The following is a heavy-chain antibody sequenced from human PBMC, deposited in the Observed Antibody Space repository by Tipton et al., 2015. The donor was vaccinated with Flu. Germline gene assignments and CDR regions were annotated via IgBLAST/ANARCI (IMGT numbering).Heavy chain of an antibody. V-gene: IGHV4-39*01. Sequence: TLSLTCTVSGGSISSSSYYWGWIRQPPGKGLEWIGSIYYSGSTYYNPSLKSRVTISVDTSKNQFSLKLSSVTAADTAVYYCARQRQDLAQFGSSGWDYWFAPWGQGTLVTVSS. CDR2: IYYSGST. CDR3: ARQRQDLAQFGSSGWDYWFAP. J-gene: IGHJ5*02. CDR1: GGSISSSSYY. D-gene: IGHD3-22*01.